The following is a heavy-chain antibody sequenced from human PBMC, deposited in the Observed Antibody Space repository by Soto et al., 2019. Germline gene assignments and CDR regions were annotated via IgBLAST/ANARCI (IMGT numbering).Heavy chain of an antibody. J-gene: IGHJ4*01. CDR1: GGPINDYY. CDR2: GLRPDYT. V-gene: IGHV4-59*01. CDR3: VAGPDRAKSAY. Sequence: PSETLSLTCTVSGGPINDYYWSLTRQPPGKGLEWIAYGLRPDYTGYNPSLRNRVTISSDTSKNQFSLRLISVTAADTAVYYCVAGPDRAKSAYWGQGTLVTVSS.